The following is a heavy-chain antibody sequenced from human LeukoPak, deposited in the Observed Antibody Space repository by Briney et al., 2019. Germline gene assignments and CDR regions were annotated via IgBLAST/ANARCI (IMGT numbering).Heavy chain of an antibody. CDR2: IYYSGST. V-gene: IGHV4-59*01. D-gene: IGHD3-22*01. CDR3: ARVYYDSSDYFDY. J-gene: IGHJ4*02. Sequence: ETLSLTCTVSGGSISSYYWSWIRQPPGKGLEWIGYIYYSGSTNYNPSLKSRVTISVDTSKNQFSLKLSSVTAADTAVYYCARVYYDSSDYFDYWGQGTLVTVSS. CDR1: GGSISSYY.